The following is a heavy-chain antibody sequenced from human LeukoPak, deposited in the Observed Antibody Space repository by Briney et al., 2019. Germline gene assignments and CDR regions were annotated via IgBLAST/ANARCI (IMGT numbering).Heavy chain of an antibody. V-gene: IGHV4-39*01. D-gene: IGHD4-17*01. CDR3: ARLPTVTFFDY. CDR2: IYYSGST. Sequence: SETLSLTCSVSDGSISSGYYYWGWIRQPPGKGLEWIGSIYYSGSTYHNPSLKSRVTISVDTSKNQFSLRLSSVTAADTAVYYCARLPTVTFFDYWGQGTLVTVSS. CDR1: DGSISSGYYY. J-gene: IGHJ4*02.